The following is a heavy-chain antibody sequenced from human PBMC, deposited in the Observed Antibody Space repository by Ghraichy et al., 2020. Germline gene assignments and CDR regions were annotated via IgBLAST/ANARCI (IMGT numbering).Heavy chain of an antibody. V-gene: IGHV4-34*01. CDR2: INHSGST. J-gene: IGHJ6*04. Sequence: SETLSLTCAVYGGSFSGYYWSWIRQPPGKGLEWIGEINHSGSTNYNPSLKSRVTISVDTSKNQFSLKLSSVTAADTAVYYCARGEDYRGGYMDVWGKGTTVTVSS. D-gene: IGHD4-11*01. CDR1: GGSFSGYY. CDR3: ARGEDYRGGYMDV.